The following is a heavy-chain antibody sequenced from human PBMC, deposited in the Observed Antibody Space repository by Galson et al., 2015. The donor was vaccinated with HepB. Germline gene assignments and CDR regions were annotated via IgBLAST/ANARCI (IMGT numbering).Heavy chain of an antibody. CDR1: GFSFARYA. Sequence: SLRLSCAASGFSFARYAMTWVRQAPGKGLEWVSSITSRGGNSYYTDSVKGRFTVSRDNSKNTVYRQMNSRRVEDTAVYYCATRAGASGWYSYFQHWGQGTLVTVSS. V-gene: IGHV3-23*01. J-gene: IGHJ1*01. CDR3: ATRAGASGWYSYFQH. D-gene: IGHD6-19*01. CDR2: ITSRGGNS.